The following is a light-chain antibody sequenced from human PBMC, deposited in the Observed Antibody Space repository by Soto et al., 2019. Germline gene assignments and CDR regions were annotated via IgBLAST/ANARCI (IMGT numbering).Light chain of an antibody. J-gene: IGLJ3*02. CDR1: SGSVSTGYY. CDR3: ALYMGSGISV. Sequence: QTVVTQEPSFSVSPGGTVTLTCGLSSGSVSTGYYPSWFQQTPGQTPRLLIYRTSARSSGVPDRFSGSILGNKAALTITGAQAEDEFDYYCALYMGSGISVFGGGTKVTVL. V-gene: IGLV8-61*01. CDR2: RTS.